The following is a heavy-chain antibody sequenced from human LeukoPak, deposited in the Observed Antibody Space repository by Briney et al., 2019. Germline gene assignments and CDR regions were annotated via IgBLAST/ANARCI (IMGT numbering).Heavy chain of an antibody. V-gene: IGHV4-59*08. J-gene: IGHJ4*02. CDR3: AGAYYFDY. Sequence: SETLSLTCTVSGGSISSYYWSWIRQPPGKGLEWIGYIYYSGSTNYNPSLKSRVTISVDTSKNQFSLKLSSVTAADTAVYYCAGAYYFDYWGQGTLVTASS. CDR2: IYYSGST. CDR1: GGSISSYY.